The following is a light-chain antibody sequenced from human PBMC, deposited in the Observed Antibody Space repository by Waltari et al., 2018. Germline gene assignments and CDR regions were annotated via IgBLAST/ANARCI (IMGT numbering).Light chain of an antibody. V-gene: IGKV4-1*01. CDR2: WAS. CDR1: QNILYSSNNKNY. J-gene: IGKJ2*01. Sequence: DIVLTQSPDSLAVSLGERATINCKSSQNILYSSNNKNYLAWYQQKAGQPPKLLFYWASTRESGVPDRFSGSGSGIDFTLTISSLQAEDVAVYYCQQYYSSPYTFGQGTRLEIK. CDR3: QQYYSSPYT.